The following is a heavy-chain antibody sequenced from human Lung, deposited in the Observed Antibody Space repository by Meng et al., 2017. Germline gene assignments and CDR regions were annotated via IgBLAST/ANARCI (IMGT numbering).Heavy chain of an antibody. Sequence: QGEVQQWGAGLLKPSENLFLTCVVSGGSFSDYYWSWIRQPPGKGLEWIGEINHSGSTNYNPSLESRATISVDTSQNNLSLKLSSVTAADSAVYYCARGPTTMAHDFDYWGQGTLVTVSS. J-gene: IGHJ4*02. V-gene: IGHV4-34*01. CDR2: INHSGST. D-gene: IGHD4-11*01. CDR3: ARGPTTMAHDFDY. CDR1: GGSFSDYY.